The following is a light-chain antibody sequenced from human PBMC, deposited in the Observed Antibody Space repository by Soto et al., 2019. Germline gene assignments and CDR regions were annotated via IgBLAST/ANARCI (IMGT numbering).Light chain of an antibody. CDR3: QQYNSYSWT. Sequence: IEMTQSPSTLSASLGDRVTITCRASQSISSWLDWYQQKPGKAPKLLIYDASSLESGVPSRFRGSGSGTEFTLTISSLQPDDFEPYYCQQYNSYSWTFGQGTKVDIK. V-gene: IGKV1-5*01. CDR2: DAS. CDR1: QSISSW. J-gene: IGKJ1*01.